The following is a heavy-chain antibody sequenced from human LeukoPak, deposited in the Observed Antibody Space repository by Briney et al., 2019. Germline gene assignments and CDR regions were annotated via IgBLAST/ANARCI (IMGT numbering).Heavy chain of an antibody. CDR2: ISSSSSYI. CDR1: GFTFSSYS. V-gene: IGHV3-21*01. J-gene: IGHJ4*02. CDR3: ARPHYYDSSGYYYLFDY. Sequence: GGSLRLSCAASGFTFSSYSMNWVRQAPGKGLEWVSSISSSSSYIYYADSVKDRFTISRDNAKNSLYLQMNSLRAEDTAVYYCARPHYYDSSGYYYLFDYWGQGTLVTVSS. D-gene: IGHD3-22*01.